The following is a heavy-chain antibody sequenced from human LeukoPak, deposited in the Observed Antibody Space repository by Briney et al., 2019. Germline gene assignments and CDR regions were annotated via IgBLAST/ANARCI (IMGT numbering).Heavy chain of an antibody. J-gene: IGHJ3*02. CDR2: IIPIFGTA. Sequence: SVKVSCKASGGTFSSYAISWVRQAPGQGLEWMGGIIPIFGTANYAQKFQGRVTITADESTSTAYMELSSLGSEDTAVYYCARERLPTGHDAFNIWGQGTMVTVSS. V-gene: IGHV1-69*01. D-gene: IGHD1-1*01. CDR1: GGTFSSYA. CDR3: ARERLPTGHDAFNI.